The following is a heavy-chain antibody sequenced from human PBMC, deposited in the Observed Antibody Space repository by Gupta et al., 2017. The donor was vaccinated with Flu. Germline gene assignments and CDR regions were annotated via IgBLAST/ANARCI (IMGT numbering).Heavy chain of an antibody. D-gene: IGHD2-8*02. V-gene: IGHV3-73*02. CDR3: TSRPDGYCAGSRCPTFDP. CDR2: IGSRANLYAT. J-gene: IGHJ5*02. Sequence: EMKLLESGGGLVQPGGSLKLPCAASGFDFSDYAMHWVRQSSGKGLEWIGLIGSRANLYATTIAASVRGRFTISRDDSRNTTYLQINSLKSEDTAVYSCTSRPDGYCAGSRCPTFDPWGQGTVVTVSS. CDR1: GFDFSDYA.